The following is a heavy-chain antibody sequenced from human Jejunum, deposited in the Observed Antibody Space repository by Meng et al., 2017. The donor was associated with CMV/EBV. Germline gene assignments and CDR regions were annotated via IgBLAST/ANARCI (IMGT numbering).Heavy chain of an antibody. D-gene: IGHD3-3*01. CDR3: AKGLSGHPNSYYYAMDV. CDR2: MRSDGPTQ. J-gene: IGHJ6*02. CDR1: FSAYG. V-gene: IGHV3-30*02. Sequence: FSAYGIHWVRQAPGKGLEWLTFMRSDGPTQYYADSVKGRSPLSRDSSKNTLYLQINSLSTEDTAVYYCAKGLSGHPNSYYYAMDVWGQGTTVTVSS.